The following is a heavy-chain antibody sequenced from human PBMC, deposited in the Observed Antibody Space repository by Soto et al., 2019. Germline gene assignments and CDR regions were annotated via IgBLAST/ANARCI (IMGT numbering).Heavy chain of an antibody. V-gene: IGHV3-30*18. CDR2: ISYDGSNK. D-gene: IGHD6-13*01. CDR1: GFTFSSYG. J-gene: IGHJ6*02. CDR3: AKDTGYSSSWYRYYYYGMDV. Sequence: QVQLVESGGGVVQPGRSLRLSCAASGFTFSSYGMHWVRQAPGKGLEWVAVISYDGSNKYYADSVKGRFTISRDNSKNTLYLQMNSLRAEDTAMYYCAKDTGYSSSWYRYYYYGMDVWGQGTTVTVSS.